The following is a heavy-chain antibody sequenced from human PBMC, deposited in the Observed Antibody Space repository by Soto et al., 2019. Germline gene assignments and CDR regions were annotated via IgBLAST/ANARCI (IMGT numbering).Heavy chain of an antibody. Sequence: GWSLRLSCAASGFTFSSFGMHLVRQAPGKGLEWVAVIWYDGNKKEYADSMKGRFTISRDNSKNTLYLQMNSLRDEDTAVYYCARERVGDYDLGRNYYPYGMEVSREGTTVTVSS. J-gene: IGHJ6*04. V-gene: IGHV3-33*01. CDR2: IWYDGNKK. D-gene: IGHD4-17*01. CDR3: ARERVGDYDLGRNYYPYGMEV. CDR1: GFTFSSFG.